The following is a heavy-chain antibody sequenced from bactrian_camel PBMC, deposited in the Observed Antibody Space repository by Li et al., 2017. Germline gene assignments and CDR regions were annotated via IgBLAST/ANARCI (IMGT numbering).Heavy chain of an antibody. Sequence: HVQLVESGGDLVQPGGSLRLSCAASTRPGNRMAWFRQEPGKEREGVASIKTNSGSTSYADSVKGRFTISHDNAKNTVYLQMNSLNPEDTAVHYCVRDPVGWGGPAYWGQGTQVTVS. CDR3: VRDPVGWGGPAY. V-gene: IGHV3S1*01. D-gene: IGHD6*01. CDR2: IKTNSGST. J-gene: IGHJ4*01. CDR1: TRPGNR.